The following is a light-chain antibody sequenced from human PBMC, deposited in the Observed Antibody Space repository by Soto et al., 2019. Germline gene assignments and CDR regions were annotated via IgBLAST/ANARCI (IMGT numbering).Light chain of an antibody. Sequence: EIVLTQSPATLSLSPGERATLSCRASQSVRGSLAWYQQKPGQAPRLLIYDASNRATGIPARFSGGGSGTDFTLTISSPEPEDFAVYYCQQRSNWPTFGPGTKVDIK. J-gene: IGKJ3*01. V-gene: IGKV3-11*01. CDR3: QQRSNWPT. CDR2: DAS. CDR1: QSVRGS.